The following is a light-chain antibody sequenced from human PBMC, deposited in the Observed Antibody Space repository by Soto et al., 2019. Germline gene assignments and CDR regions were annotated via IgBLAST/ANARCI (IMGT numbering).Light chain of an antibody. CDR3: SSYTSNSTLYV. J-gene: IGLJ1*01. CDR2: DVS. V-gene: IGLV2-14*03. Sequence: QSALNQPASVSGSPGQSIAISCTGTSSDVGGYNYVSWYQHHPGKAPKLMIYDVSNRPSGVSNRFSGSKSGNTASLTISGLQAEDEADYYCSSYTSNSTLYVFGTGTKVTVL. CDR1: SSDVGGYNY.